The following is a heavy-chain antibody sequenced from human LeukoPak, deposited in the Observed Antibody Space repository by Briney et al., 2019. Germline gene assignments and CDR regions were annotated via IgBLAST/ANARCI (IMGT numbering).Heavy chain of an antibody. CDR3: VRNVQFAFDI. V-gene: IGHV3-48*01. J-gene: IGHJ3*02. CDR2: IRSGGDNI. Sequence: GGSLRLSCATSGFTFSSEPMNWVRQAPGKGLEWVAHIRSGGDNIHCVDSVRGRFTISRDNAKKSLYLQMNSLRAEDTAVYYCVRNVQFAFDIWGQGTMVTVSS. D-gene: IGHD5-24*01. CDR1: GFTFSSEP.